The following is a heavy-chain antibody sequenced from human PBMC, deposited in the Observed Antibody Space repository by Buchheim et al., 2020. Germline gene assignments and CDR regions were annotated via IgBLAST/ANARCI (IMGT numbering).Heavy chain of an antibody. CDR1: GGSFSGYY. Sequence: QVQLQQWGAGLLKPSETLSLTCAVYGGSFSGYYWSWIRQPPGKGLEWIGEINHSGSTNYNPSLKSRVTISVDTYRNQFSMQLSSVTAADTAVYYCARAYCSGGSCYSVDYWGQGTL. CDR3: ARAYCSGGSCYSVDY. CDR2: INHSGST. J-gene: IGHJ4*02. V-gene: IGHV4-34*01. D-gene: IGHD2-15*01.